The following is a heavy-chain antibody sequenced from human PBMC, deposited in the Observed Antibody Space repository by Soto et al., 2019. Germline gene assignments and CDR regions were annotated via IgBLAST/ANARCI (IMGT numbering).Heavy chain of an antibody. J-gene: IGHJ4*02. CDR1: GGSISSSSYY. CDR2: IYYSGST. D-gene: IGHD4-4*01. Sequence: SETLSLTCTVSGGSISSSSYYWGWIRQPPGKGLEWIGSIYYSGSTYYNPSLKSRVTISVDTSKNQFSLKLSSVTAADTAVYYCARHYRDPSFDYWGQGTLVTVSS. CDR3: ARHYRDPSFDY. V-gene: IGHV4-39*01.